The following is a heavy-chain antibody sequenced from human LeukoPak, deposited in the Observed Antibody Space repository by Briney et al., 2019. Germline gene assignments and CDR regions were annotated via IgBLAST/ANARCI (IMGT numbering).Heavy chain of an antibody. V-gene: IGHV3-23*01. CDR3: AKESGWYGDFDY. Sequence: GGSLRLSCAASGFTFSNYAMTWVRQAPGKGLEWVSSISGNSDNTYYADSVKGRFTISRDNSENTLYVQMNSLRAEDTAVYYCAKESGWYGDFDYWGQGTLVTVSS. CDR2: ISGNSDNT. J-gene: IGHJ4*02. D-gene: IGHD6-19*01. CDR1: GFTFSNYA.